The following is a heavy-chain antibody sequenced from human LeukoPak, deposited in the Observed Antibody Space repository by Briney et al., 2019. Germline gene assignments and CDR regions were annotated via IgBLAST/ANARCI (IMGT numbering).Heavy chain of an antibody. D-gene: IGHD3-16*01. CDR1: GGSISSYY. Sequence: PSETLSLTCTASGGSISSYYWSWIRQPPGKGLKWIGYIYYSGSTNYNPSLKSRVTISVDTSKNQFSLKLSSVTAADTAVYYCARGLTSSPNDAFDIWGQGTMVTVSS. V-gene: IGHV4-59*01. CDR3: ARGLTSSPNDAFDI. CDR2: IYYSGST. J-gene: IGHJ3*02.